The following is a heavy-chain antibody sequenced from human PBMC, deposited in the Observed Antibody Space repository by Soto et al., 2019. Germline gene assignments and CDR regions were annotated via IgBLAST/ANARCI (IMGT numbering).Heavy chain of an antibody. CDR3: AREPPSTVTTDYFDY. D-gene: IGHD4-17*01. J-gene: IGHJ4*02. Sequence: QVQLVQSGAEVKRPGASVKVSCKASGYTFTSYYIHWVRQAPGQGLEWMGIMNPSGGSTTNVQKFQGRLTMTRDTSTSTVYMELSSLRSEDTAVYYCAREPPSTVTTDYFDYWGQGTLVTVSS. CDR1: GYTFTSYY. CDR2: MNPSGGST. V-gene: IGHV1-46*03.